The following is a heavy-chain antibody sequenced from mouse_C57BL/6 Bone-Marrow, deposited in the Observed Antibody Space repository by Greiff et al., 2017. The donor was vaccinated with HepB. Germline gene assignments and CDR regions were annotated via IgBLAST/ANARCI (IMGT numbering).Heavy chain of an antibody. Sequence: LVESGPELVKPGASVKISCKASGYSFTDYNMNWVKQSNGESLEWIGVINPNYGTTSYNQKFKGKATLTVDQSSSTAYMQLNSLTSEDSAVYYCARGITTVVEGYFDVWGTGTTVTVSS. J-gene: IGHJ1*03. CDR3: ARGITTVVEGYFDV. V-gene: IGHV1-39*01. D-gene: IGHD1-1*01. CDR2: INPNYGTT. CDR1: GYSFTDYN.